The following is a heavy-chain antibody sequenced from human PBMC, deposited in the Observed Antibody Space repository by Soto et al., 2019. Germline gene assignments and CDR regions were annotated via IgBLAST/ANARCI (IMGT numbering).Heavy chain of an antibody. V-gene: IGHV4-39*01. CDR1: GGSISSSSYY. CDR3: ARHTPAISISDH. J-gene: IGHJ4*02. D-gene: IGHD2-15*01. CDR2: IYYSGST. Sequence: QLQLQESGPGLVKPSETLSLTCTVSGGSISSSSYYWGWIRQPPGKGLEWIGSIYYSGSTYYNPSLKGRVXXXVXSSKNQFSLKLSSVTAADTAVYYCARHTPAISISDHWGQGTLVTVSS.